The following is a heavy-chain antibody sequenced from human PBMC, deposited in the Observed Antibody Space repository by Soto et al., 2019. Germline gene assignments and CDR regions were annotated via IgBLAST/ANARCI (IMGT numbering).Heavy chain of an antibody. D-gene: IGHD3-9*01. CDR3: ARSAVLLRYFDWGSYYFDY. CDR2: IIPIFGTA. CDR1: GGTFSSYA. J-gene: IGHJ4*02. Sequence: SVKVSCKASGGTFSSYAISWVRQAPGQGLEWMGGIIPIFGTANYAQKFQGRVTITADESTSTAYMELSSLRSEDTAVYYCARSAVLLRYFDWGSYYFDYWGQGTLVTVSS. V-gene: IGHV1-69*13.